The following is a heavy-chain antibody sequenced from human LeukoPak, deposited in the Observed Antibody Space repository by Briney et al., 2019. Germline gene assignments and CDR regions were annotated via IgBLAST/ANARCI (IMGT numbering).Heavy chain of an antibody. Sequence: SQTLSLTCAVSGGSISSGYYSWSCIPQPPGKGLEWIRNIYRSASTYYNPSIKRRVTIAVNRTKNQLYLKLSTVTAAATAEYYCDRRRGPGYFDYSGPGTLVTVSP. CDR2: IYRSAST. J-gene: IGHJ4*01. CDR1: GGSISSGYYS. V-gene: IGHV4-30-2*01. CDR3: DRRRGPGYFDY. D-gene: IGHD1-14*01.